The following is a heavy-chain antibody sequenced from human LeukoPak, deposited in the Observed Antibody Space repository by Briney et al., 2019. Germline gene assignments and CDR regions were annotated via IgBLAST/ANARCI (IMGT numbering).Heavy chain of an antibody. CDR2: ISAYNGNT. J-gene: IGHJ5*02. CDR3: ARDHKGSGSLRMAHWFDP. V-gene: IGHV1-18*01. D-gene: IGHD3-10*01. Sequence: GASVKVSCKASGGTFSSYAISWVRQAPGQGLEWMGWISAYNGNTNYAQKLQGRVTMTTDTSTSTAYMELRSLRSDDTAVYYCARDHKGSGSLRMAHWFDPWGQGTLVTVSS. CDR1: GGTFSSYA.